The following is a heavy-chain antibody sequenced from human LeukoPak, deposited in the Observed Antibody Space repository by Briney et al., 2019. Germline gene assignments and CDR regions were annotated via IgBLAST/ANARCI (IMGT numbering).Heavy chain of an antibody. CDR2: ISGRGDIT. V-gene: IGHV3-23*01. D-gene: IGHD6-13*01. CDR3: AKGAAAGHGPGFDY. J-gene: IGHJ4*02. Sequence: GGSLRLSCAASGFTFSSYAMSWVRQAPGKGLEWVSAISGRGDITYYADSVHGRFTTSRDNSKNTLYLQMSSLRAEDTAVYYCAKGAAAGHGPGFDYWGQGTLVTVSS. CDR1: GFTFSSYA.